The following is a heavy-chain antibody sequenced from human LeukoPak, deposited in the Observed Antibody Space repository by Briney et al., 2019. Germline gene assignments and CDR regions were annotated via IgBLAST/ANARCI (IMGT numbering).Heavy chain of an antibody. D-gene: IGHD1-14*01. J-gene: IGHJ4*02. V-gene: IGHV3-23*01. Sequence: GGSLRLSCAASGFTFSSYAMSWVRQAPGKGLEWVSSISGGGDHTHYADSVKGRFTISRDNSKSTLYLQMNSLRVEDTAVCYCAKKDRGDSWGQGTLVTVSS. CDR2: ISGGGDHT. CDR3: AKKDRGDS. CDR1: GFTFSSYA.